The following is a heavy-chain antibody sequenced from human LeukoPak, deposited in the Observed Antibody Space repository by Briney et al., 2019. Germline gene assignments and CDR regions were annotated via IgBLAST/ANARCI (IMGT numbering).Heavy chain of an antibody. J-gene: IGHJ4*02. Sequence: SVKVSCKASGGTFSSYAISWVRQAPGQGLEWMGGIIPIFGTASYAQKFQGRVTITADESTSTAYMELSSLRSEDTAVYYCARGMSSSSTYFDYWGQGTLVTVSS. CDR3: ARGMSSSSTYFDY. D-gene: IGHD6-6*01. V-gene: IGHV1-69*13. CDR1: GGTFSSYA. CDR2: IIPIFGTA.